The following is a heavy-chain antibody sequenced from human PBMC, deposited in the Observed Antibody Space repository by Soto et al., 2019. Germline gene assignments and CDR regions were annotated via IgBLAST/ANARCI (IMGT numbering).Heavy chain of an antibody. D-gene: IGHD2-21*02. V-gene: IGHV3-21*01. CDR2: ISSSSSYI. Sequence: GGSLRLSCAASGFTFSSYSMNWVRQAPGKGLEWVSSISSSSSYIYYADSVKGRFTISRDNAKNSLYLQMNSLRAEDTAVYYCARGGCGGDCLDYWGQGTLVTVSS. J-gene: IGHJ4*02. CDR1: GFTFSSYS. CDR3: ARGGCGGDCLDY.